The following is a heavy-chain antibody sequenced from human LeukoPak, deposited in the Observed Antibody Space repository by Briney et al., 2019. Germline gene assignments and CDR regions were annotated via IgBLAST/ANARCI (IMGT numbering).Heavy chain of an antibody. Sequence: ASVKVSCKASGYTFTSYDNNWVRQATGQGLEWMGWMNPNSGNTGYAQKFQGRVTMTRNTSISTAYMELSSLRSEDTAVYYCARVSSGWYVAFDIWGQGTMVTVSS. J-gene: IGHJ3*02. V-gene: IGHV1-8*01. CDR3: ARVSSGWYVAFDI. D-gene: IGHD6-19*01. CDR1: GYTFTSYD. CDR2: MNPNSGNT.